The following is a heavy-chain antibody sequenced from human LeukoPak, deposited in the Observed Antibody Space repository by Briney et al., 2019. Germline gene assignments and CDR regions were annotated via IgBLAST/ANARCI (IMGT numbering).Heavy chain of an antibody. CDR3: AKDGREWELLPYYFDY. J-gene: IGHJ4*02. CDR1: GFTFSSYA. D-gene: IGHD1-26*01. CDR2: ISGSGGST. V-gene: IGHV3-23*01. Sequence: GGSLRLSCAASGFTFSSYAMSWVRQAPGKGLEWVSAISGSGGSTYYADSVKGRFTISRDNSKNTLYLQMNSLRAEDTAVYYCAKDGREWELLPYYFDYWGQGTLVTVSS.